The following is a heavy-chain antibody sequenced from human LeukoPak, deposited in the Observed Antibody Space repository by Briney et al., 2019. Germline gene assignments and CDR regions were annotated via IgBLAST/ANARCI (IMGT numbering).Heavy chain of an antibody. CDR2: ISAYNGNT. J-gene: IGHJ4*02. CDR1: GYTFTSYG. D-gene: IGHD5-12*01. V-gene: IGHV1-18*01. Sequence: ASVKVSCKASGYTFTSYGIRWVRQAPGQGLAWMGWISAYNGNTNYAQKLQGRVIMTTDTSTSTAYMELRSLRSDDTAVYYCARELLGWLQWGYYFDYWGQGTLVTVSS. CDR3: ARELLGWLQWGYYFDY.